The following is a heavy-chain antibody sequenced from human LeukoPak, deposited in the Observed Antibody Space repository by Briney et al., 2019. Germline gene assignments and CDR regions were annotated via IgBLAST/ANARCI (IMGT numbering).Heavy chain of an antibody. J-gene: IGHJ3*02. CDR3: ARFNWDDAFDI. CDR2: TYYRSKWYN. Sequence: SQTLSLTCAISGDGVYSSSAIWNWIGQSPSRGLEWLGRTYYRSKWYNDYAVSVKSRITINPDTSKNQFSLQLNSVTPEDTAVYYCARFNWDDAFDIWGQGTVVTVSS. D-gene: IGHD7-27*01. CDR1: GDGVYSSSAI. V-gene: IGHV6-1*01.